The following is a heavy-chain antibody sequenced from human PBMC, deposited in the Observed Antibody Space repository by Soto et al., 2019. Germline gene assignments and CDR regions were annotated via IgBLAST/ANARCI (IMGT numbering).Heavy chain of an antibody. CDR3: VRDRTGDFVWFVDV. J-gene: IGHJ2*01. CDR1: GFAFDRHA. CDR2: VSADGGRT. Sequence: EMQLLESGGGSAQSGGSLRLSCAASGFAFDRHAINWVRQAPGKGLEWVSSVSADGGRTYYADSVKGRFTISRDNSKNTVFLHMDTLSAEDSAVYFCVRDRTGDFVWFVDVWGRGALVTVSS. D-gene: IGHD2-21*01. V-gene: IGHV3-23*01.